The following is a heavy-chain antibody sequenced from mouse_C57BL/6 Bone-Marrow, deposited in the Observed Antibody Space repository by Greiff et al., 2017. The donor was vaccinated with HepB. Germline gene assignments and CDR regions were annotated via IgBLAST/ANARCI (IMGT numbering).Heavy chain of an antibody. D-gene: IGHD4-1*01. CDR2: FYPGSGSI. J-gene: IGHJ2*01. CDR1: GYTFTEYT. CDR3: ARNLWDEYYFDY. Sequence: VQLQQSGAELVKPGASVKLSCKASGYTFTEYTIHWVKQRPGQGLEWIGRFYPGSGSIKYNEKFKDKATLTADKTSSTDYMELSRLTSEDSAVYFCARNLWDEYYFDYWGQGTTLTVSS. V-gene: IGHV1-62-2*01.